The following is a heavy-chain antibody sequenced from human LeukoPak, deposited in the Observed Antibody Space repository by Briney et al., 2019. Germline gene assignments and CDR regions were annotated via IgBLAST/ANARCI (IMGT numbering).Heavy chain of an antibody. CDR2: ISYDGSNK. CDR1: GFTFSSYG. V-gene: IGHV3-30*18. Sequence: GRSLRLSCAAPGFTFSSYGMHWVRQAPGKGLKWVAVISYDGSNKYYADSVKGRFTISRDNSKNTLYLQMNSLRAEDTAVYYCAKDYSAAAGTPFDYWGQGTLVTVSS. D-gene: IGHD6-13*01. CDR3: AKDYSAAAGTPFDY. J-gene: IGHJ4*02.